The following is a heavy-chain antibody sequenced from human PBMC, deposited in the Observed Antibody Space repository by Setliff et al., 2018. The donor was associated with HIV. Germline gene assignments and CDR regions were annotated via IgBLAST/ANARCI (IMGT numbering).Heavy chain of an antibody. CDR2: IYHDDNT. Sequence: SETLSLTCTVSGDSFSTDFHYWVWIRQPPGKGLEWVGSIYHDDNTYYSPSLKSRVTISVDTSKNQFSLTLTSVTAADTAVYYCARQQHSSDLKIWNYWGQGTLVTVSS. J-gene: IGHJ4*02. CDR3: ARQQHSSDLKIWNY. V-gene: IGHV4-39*01. D-gene: IGHD6-19*01. CDR1: GDSFSTDFHY.